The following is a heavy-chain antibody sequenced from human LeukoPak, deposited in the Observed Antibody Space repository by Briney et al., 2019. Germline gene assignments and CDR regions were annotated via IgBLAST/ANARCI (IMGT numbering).Heavy chain of an antibody. CDR3: ARVGGSYTFDY. V-gene: IGHV4-59*08. CDR1: GGSFSSHY. Sequence: PSETLSLTSTVSGGSFSSHYWTWIRQPPGKGLEWIAYISSSGTTNYNPSLKSRVTISVDTSKNQFSLKLSSVTAADTAVYYCARVGGSYTFDYWGQGSLVTVSS. D-gene: IGHD2-15*01. CDR2: ISSSGTT. J-gene: IGHJ4*02.